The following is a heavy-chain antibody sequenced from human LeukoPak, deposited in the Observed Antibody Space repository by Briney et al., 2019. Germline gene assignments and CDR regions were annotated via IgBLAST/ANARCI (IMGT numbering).Heavy chain of an antibody. CDR3: ARDAGVTYYYDSSGFEAFDI. CDR1: GGTFSSYG. CDR2: ISAYNGNT. V-gene: IGHV1-18*01. Sequence: ASVKVSCKASGGTFSSYGISWVRQAPGQGLEWMGWISAYNGNTNYAQKLQGRVTMTTDTSTSTAYMELRSLRSDDTAVYYCARDAGVTYYYDSSGFEAFDIWGQGTMVTVSS. D-gene: IGHD3-22*01. J-gene: IGHJ3*02.